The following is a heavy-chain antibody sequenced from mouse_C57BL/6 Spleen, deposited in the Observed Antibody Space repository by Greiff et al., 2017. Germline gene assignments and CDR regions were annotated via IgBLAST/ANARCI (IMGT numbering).Heavy chain of an antibody. Sequence: QVQLQQSGPELVKPGASVKISCKASGYAFSSSWMNWVKQRPGKGLEWIGRIYPGDGDTNYNGKFKGKATLTADKSSSTAYMQLSSLTSEDSAVYFCARGFYRDYAMDYGGQGTSVTVSS. CDR1: GYAFSSSW. V-gene: IGHV1-82*01. J-gene: IGHJ4*01. CDR2: IYPGDGDT. D-gene: IGHD2-1*01. CDR3: ARGFYRDYAMDY.